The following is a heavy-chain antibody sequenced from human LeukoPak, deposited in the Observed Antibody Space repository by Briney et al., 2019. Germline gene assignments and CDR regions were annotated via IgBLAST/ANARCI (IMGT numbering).Heavy chain of an antibody. D-gene: IGHD2-15*01. CDR3: ARETPVVVATPLDY. Sequence: PGGSLRLSCAASGFTFSSYGMHWVRQAPGKGLEWVAVIWYDGSNKYYADSVKGRFTISRDNSKNTLYLQMNSLRAEDTAVYYCARETPVVVATPLDYWGQGTLVTVSS. J-gene: IGHJ4*02. CDR1: GFTFSSYG. CDR2: IWYDGSNK. V-gene: IGHV3-33*01.